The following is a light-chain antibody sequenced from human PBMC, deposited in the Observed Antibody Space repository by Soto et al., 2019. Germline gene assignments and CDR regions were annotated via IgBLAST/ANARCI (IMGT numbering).Light chain of an antibody. CDR1: QTVSSY. J-gene: IGKJ5*01. CDR2: DSS. CDR3: QQRNSWPVT. V-gene: IGKV3-11*01. Sequence: EIVLTQSPATLSLSPGERATLSCRASQTVSSYLAWYQQKPGQAPRLLIYDSSNRATGIPARFSGSGSGTDYTLTISSLEPEEFAVYYCQQRNSWPVTFGQGTRLEIK.